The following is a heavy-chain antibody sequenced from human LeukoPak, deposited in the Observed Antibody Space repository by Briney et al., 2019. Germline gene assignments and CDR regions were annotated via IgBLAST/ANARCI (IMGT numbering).Heavy chain of an antibody. D-gene: IGHD3-10*01. V-gene: IGHV3-33*01. CDR3: AREGTVRWYYGMDV. CDR1: GFTFSSYG. CDR2: IWYDGSNK. Sequence: GGSLRLSCAASGFTFSSYGMHWVRQAPGKGLERVAVIWYDGSNKYYADSVKGRFTISRDNSKNTLYLQMNSLRAEDTAVYYCAREGTVRWYYGMDVWGQGTTVTVSS. J-gene: IGHJ6*02.